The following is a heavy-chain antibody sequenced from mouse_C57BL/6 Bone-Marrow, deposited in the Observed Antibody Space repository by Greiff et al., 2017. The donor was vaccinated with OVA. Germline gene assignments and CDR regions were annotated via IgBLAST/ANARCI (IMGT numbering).Heavy chain of an antibody. Sequence: VQLQQSGAELVRPGTSVKMSCKASGYTFTNYWIGWAKQRPGHGLEWIGDIYPGGGYTNYNEKFKGKATLTADKSSSTAYMQFSSLTSEDSAIYYCASSSYYYGSSYVNFDYWGQGTTLTVSS. V-gene: IGHV1-63*01. D-gene: IGHD1-1*01. CDR2: IYPGGGYT. J-gene: IGHJ2*01. CDR1: GYTFTNYW. CDR3: ASSSYYYGSSYVNFDY.